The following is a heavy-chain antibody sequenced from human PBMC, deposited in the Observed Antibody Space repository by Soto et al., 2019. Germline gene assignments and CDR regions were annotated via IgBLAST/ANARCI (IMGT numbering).Heavy chain of an antibody. V-gene: IGHV3-23*01. Sequence: GGSLRLSCAASGFTFSSYWMSWVRQAPGKGLEWVSAISGSGGSTYYADSVKGRFTISRDNSKNTLYLQMNSLRAEDTAVYYCAKITVCSSTSCYRYFDYWGQGTLVTVSS. CDR3: AKITVCSSTSCYRYFDY. CDR1: GFTFSSYW. J-gene: IGHJ4*02. CDR2: ISGSGGST. D-gene: IGHD2-2*01.